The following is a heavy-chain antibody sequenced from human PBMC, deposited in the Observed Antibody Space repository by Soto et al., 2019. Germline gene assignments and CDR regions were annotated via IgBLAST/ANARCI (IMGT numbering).Heavy chain of an antibody. Sequence: EVQLVESGGGLVQPGGSLKLSCAASGFTFSGSGIHWVRQASGKGLEWVGRIRTKTNNYATAYAASVKGRFTISRDDSKNMAYLQMNSLKTEDTAVYYCTAMAGIDYWGQGTLSPSPQ. D-gene: IGHD6-19*01. CDR2: IRTKTNNYAT. V-gene: IGHV3-73*02. J-gene: IGHJ4*02. CDR1: GFTFSGSG. CDR3: TAMAGIDY.